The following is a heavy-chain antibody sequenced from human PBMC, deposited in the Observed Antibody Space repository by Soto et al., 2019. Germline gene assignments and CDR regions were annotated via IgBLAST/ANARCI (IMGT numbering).Heavy chain of an antibody. D-gene: IGHD1-26*01. CDR3: ARRYGGNFDY. J-gene: IGHJ4*02. V-gene: IGHV4-59*01. CDR1: GGSISSYY. CDR2: IYYSGST. Sequence: QVQLQESGPGLVKPSETLSLTCTVSGGSISSYYWSWIRQPPGKGLEWIGYIYYSGSTNYKPSLKSRVTISVDTSKNQFSLKVSSVTAADTAVYYCARRYGGNFDYWGQGTLVTVSS.